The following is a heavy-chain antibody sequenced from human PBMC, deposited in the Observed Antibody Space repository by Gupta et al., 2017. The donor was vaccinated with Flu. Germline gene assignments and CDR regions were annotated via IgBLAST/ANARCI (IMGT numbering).Heavy chain of an antibody. CDR3: AKVSIFSSALSSIGATGWLDS. CDR1: GYTFTGFY. D-gene: IGHD3-3*02. CDR2: IHPNTGVT. J-gene: IGHJ5*01. V-gene: IGHV1-2*02. Sequence: GASVKVSCEASGYTFTGFYLHWVRQAPGQGLEWMGWIHPNTGVTNSAQKFQGMVTMTRDTSISTAYMELRRLTSDDTAVYYCAKVSIFSSALSSIGATGWLDSCGQGTLVTVS.